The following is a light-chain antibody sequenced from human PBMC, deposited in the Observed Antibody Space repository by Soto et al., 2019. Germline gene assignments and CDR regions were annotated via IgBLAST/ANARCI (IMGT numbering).Light chain of an antibody. V-gene: IGKV3-15*01. J-gene: IGKJ4*01. CDR1: QSVNSN. CDR2: GAS. Sequence: EIMMTQSPVTLSVSPGERATLSCRASQSVNSNLAWYQQKPGQAPRLLIYGASTRATGIPASFIGNGSGTEFTLTASSLQPEDVAVYYCQQYYITPLTFGGGTKVEI. CDR3: QQYYITPLT.